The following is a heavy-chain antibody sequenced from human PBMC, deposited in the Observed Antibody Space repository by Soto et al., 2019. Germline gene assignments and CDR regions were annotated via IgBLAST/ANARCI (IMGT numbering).Heavy chain of an antibody. Sequence: RRLSCAASRFTFSSYDMNWVRQAPWKGLEWVSYISSSSSPIYYADSVKGRFTISRDNAKNSLYLQMNSLRDEDTAVYYCARYGGYCTSTNCYNYGMDVWGQGTTVTVSS. V-gene: IGHV3-48*02. CDR1: RFTFSSYD. D-gene: IGHD2-2*02. CDR2: ISSSSSPI. CDR3: ARYGGYCTSTNCYNYGMDV. J-gene: IGHJ6*02.